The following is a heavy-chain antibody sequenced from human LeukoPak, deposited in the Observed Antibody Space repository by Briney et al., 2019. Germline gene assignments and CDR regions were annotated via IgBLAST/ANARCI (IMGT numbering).Heavy chain of an antibody. D-gene: IGHD2-21*02. J-gene: IGHJ4*02. CDR1: GYTFTSYG. Sequence: ASVKVSCKASGYTFTSYGITWVRQAPGQGLEWMGWISAYNGNTNYAQKLQGRVTMTTDTSTSTAYMELRSLRSDDTAVYYCARDNVVVTAYNSFDYWGQGTLVTVSS. CDR2: ISAYNGNT. V-gene: IGHV1-18*01. CDR3: ARDNVVVTAYNSFDY.